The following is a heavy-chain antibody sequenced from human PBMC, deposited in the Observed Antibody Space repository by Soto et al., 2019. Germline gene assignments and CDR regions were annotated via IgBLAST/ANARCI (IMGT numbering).Heavy chain of an antibody. D-gene: IGHD4-17*01. V-gene: IGHV3-11*01. J-gene: IGHJ5*02. CDR2: ISGSGVNP. CDR1: GFTFSTFD. CDR3: ARGLDSGDYVDSFDP. Sequence: GGSLRLSCAASGFTFSTFDMSWVRQPPGKGLEWVSVISGSGVNPYYADSVKGRFTISRDNAKNSLYLQMNSLRAEDTAVYYCARGLDSGDYVDSFDPWGQGTLVTVSS.